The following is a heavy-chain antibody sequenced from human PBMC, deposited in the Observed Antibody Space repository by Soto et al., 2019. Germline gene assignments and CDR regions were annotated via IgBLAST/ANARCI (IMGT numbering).Heavy chain of an antibody. V-gene: IGHV1-18*01. CDR1: GYTFTSYG. CDR3: ARAVLAYYDFWSGYSPVHNWFDP. CDR2: ISAYNGNT. D-gene: IGHD3-3*01. J-gene: IGHJ5*02. Sequence: GASVKVSCKASGYTFTSYGISWVRQAPGQGLEWMGWISAYNGNTNYAQKLQGRVTMTTDTSTSTAYMELRSLRSDDTAVYCCARAVLAYYDFWSGYSPVHNWFDPWGQGTLVTVSS.